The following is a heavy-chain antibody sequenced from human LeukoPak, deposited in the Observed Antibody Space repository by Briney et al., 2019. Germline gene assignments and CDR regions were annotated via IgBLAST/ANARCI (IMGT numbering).Heavy chain of an antibody. V-gene: IGHV3-30*18. Sequence: QPGGSLRLSCAASGFTFSSYGMHWVRQAPGKGLEWVAVISYDGSNKYYADSVKGRFTISRDNSKNTLYLQMNSLRAEDTAVYYCAKGGTAMVTGYWGQGTLVTVSS. D-gene: IGHD5-18*01. J-gene: IGHJ4*02. CDR2: ISYDGSNK. CDR3: AKGGTAMVTGY. CDR1: GFTFSSYG.